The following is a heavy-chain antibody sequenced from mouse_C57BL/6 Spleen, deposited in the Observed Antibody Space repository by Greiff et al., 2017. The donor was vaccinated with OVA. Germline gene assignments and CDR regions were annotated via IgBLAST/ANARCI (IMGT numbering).Heavy chain of an antibody. CDR3: ARTDSSGYAMDY. CDR1: GYTFTSYW. D-gene: IGHD3-2*02. V-gene: IGHV1-50*01. J-gene: IGHJ4*01. Sequence: QVQLKQPGAELVKPGASVKLSCKASGYTFTSYWMQWVKQRPGQGLEWIGEIDPSDSYTNYNQKFKGKATLTVDTSSSTAYMQLSSLTSEDSAVYYCARTDSSGYAMDYWGQGTSVTVSS. CDR2: IDPSDSYT.